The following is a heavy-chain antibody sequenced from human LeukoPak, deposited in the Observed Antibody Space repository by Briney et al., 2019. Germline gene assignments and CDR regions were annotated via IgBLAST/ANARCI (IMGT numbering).Heavy chain of an antibody. V-gene: IGHV4-34*01. CDR2: INHSGST. D-gene: IGHD6-13*01. Sequence: PSETLSLTCAVYGGSFSGYYWSWIRQPPGKGLEWIGEINHSGSTNYNPSLKSRVTISVDTSKNQFSLKLSSVTAADTAVYYCARGEIAAAGNYYFDYWGQGTLVTVSS. CDR3: ARGEIAAAGNYYFDY. CDR1: GGSFSGYY. J-gene: IGHJ4*02.